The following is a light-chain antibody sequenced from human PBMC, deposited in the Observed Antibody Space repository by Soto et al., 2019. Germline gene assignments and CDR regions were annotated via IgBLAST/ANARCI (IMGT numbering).Light chain of an antibody. CDR1: QSVLYSSNNKKY. J-gene: IGKJ4*01. CDR3: QQYYSTPLT. CDR2: WAS. Sequence: DIVMTQSPDSLAVSLGERATINCKSSQSVLYSSNNKKYLAWYRQKPGQPPKLLIYWASTRESGVPDRFSGSGSGTDFTLTISSLQAEDVAVYYCQQYYSTPLTFGGGTQVEIK. V-gene: IGKV4-1*01.